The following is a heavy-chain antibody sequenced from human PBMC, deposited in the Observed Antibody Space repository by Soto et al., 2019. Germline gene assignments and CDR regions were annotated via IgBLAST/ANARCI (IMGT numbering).Heavy chain of an antibody. Sequence: SETLSLTCAVYVGSFSGYYWSWIRQPPGKGLEWIGEINHSGSTNYNPSLKSRVTISVDTSKNQFSLKLSSVTAADTAVYYCARRRVHTGPSFTYGDYPNWFDPWGQGTLVTAPQ. CDR3: ARRRVHTGPSFTYGDYPNWFDP. CDR1: VGSFSGYY. D-gene: IGHD4-17*01. J-gene: IGHJ5*02. CDR2: INHSGST. V-gene: IGHV4-34*01.